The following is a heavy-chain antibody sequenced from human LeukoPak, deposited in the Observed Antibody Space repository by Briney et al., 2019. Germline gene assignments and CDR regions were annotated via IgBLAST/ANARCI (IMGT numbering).Heavy chain of an antibody. CDR1: GYTFTGYY. J-gene: IGHJ4*02. CDR3: AREWLRSNDY. Sequence: ASVKVSCKASGYTFTGYYMYWVRQAPRQGLEWMGWINPNSGGTNYAQKFQGRVTMTRDTSLSTDYMELSRLRSEDTAVYYCAREWLRSNDYSGQRTLCTVSP. D-gene: IGHD5-12*01. CDR2: INPNSGGT. V-gene: IGHV1-2*02.